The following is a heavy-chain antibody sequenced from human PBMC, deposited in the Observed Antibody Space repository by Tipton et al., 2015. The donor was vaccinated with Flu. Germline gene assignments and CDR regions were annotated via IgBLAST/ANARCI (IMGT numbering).Heavy chain of an antibody. Sequence: VQLVQSGGGLIQPGESLRLSCAASGFTVSSNYMSWVRQAPGKGLEWVSVIYSGGSTYYADSVKGRFTISRDNSKNTLYLQMNSLRAEDTAVYYCARDVRDGLTGVFGYGMDVWGQGTTVTVSS. J-gene: IGHJ6*02. CDR3: ARDVRDGLTGVFGYGMDV. CDR1: GFTVSSNY. CDR2: IYSGGST. D-gene: IGHD7-27*01. V-gene: IGHV3-53*01.